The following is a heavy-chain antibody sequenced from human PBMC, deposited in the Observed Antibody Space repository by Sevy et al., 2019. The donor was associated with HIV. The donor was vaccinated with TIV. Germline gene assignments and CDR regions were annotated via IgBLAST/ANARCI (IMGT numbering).Heavy chain of an antibody. V-gene: IGHV3-23*01. CDR3: AREGCPQPHDY. D-gene: IGHD2-8*01. CDR2: FSFGCGRI. CDR1: GFTFAKYS. J-gene: IGHJ4*02. Sequence: GGSLRLSCAASGFTFAKYSVSWVRQAPGKGLEWVSTFSFGCGRINYADSVKGRFTISRDDSKNTLFLQMNSLRAEDTATYFCAREGCPQPHDYWGQGTLVTVSS.